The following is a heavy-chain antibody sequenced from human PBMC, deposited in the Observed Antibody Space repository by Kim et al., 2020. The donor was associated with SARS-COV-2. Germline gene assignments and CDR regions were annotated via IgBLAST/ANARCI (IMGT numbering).Heavy chain of an antibody. CDR3: ARETPYCTNGVCYTGGFDY. Sequence: GGSLRLSCAASGFTFSSYAMHWVRQAPGKGLEWVAVISYDGSNKYYADSVKGRFTISRDNSKNTLYLQMNSLRAEDTAVYYCARETPYCTNGVCYTGGFDYWGQGTLVTVSS. CDR2: ISYDGSNK. J-gene: IGHJ4*02. V-gene: IGHV3-30*04. D-gene: IGHD2-8*01. CDR1: GFTFSSYA.